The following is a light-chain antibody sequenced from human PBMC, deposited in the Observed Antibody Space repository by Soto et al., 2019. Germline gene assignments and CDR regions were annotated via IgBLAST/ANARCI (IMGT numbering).Light chain of an antibody. CDR1: KLGDKY. CDR3: QAWDSSTAVV. Sequence: SYELTQPPSVSVSPGQTASITCSGDKLGDKYACWHQQKPGQSPVLVIYQDSKRPSGIPERFSGSNSGNTATLTISGTQAMDEADYYCQAWDSSTAVVFGGGTKVTVL. CDR2: QDS. J-gene: IGLJ2*01. V-gene: IGLV3-1*01.